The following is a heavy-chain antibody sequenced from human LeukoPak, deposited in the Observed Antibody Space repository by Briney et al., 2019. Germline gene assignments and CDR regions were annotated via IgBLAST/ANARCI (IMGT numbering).Heavy chain of an antibody. CDR2: IFYSGST. D-gene: IGHD7-27*01. V-gene: IGHV4-31*03. CDR1: GGSISSGGYY. CDR3: ARRTGNTFDI. J-gene: IGHJ3*02. Sequence: SQTLSLTCTVSGGSISSGGYYWSCIRQHPGKGLEWIGYIFYSGSTYFNPSLKSRVTISVDTSKNQFSLKLSSVTAADTAVYYCARRTGNTFDIWGQGTVVTVSS.